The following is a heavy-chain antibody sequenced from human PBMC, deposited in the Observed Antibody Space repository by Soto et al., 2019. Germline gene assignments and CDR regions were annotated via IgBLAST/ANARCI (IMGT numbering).Heavy chain of an antibody. CDR1: GGSVTSDSHY. D-gene: IGHD3-3*01. J-gene: IGHJ4*02. CDR2: IYFDGNT. CDR3: ARSSIKPQVFMNPFDY. Sequence: SETLSLTCTVSGGSVTSDSHYWGLIRQPPGKGLESIANIYFDGNTYYNPSLKSRVTISLDTSKNQFSLRLNSVTAADTAVYYCARSSIKPQVFMNPFDYWSQGTLVTVSS. V-gene: IGHV4-39*01.